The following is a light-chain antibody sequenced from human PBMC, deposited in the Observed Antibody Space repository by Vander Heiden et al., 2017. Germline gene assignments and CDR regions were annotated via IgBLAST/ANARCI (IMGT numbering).Light chain of an antibody. J-gene: IGKJ1*01. V-gene: IGKV1-39*01. CDR3: QKNYSNPPWT. CDR1: QSIRSS. CDR2: AAS. Sequence: DIQMTQSPSCLSASVADRVTIPSRASQSIRSSLNWYQQKPGKAPKLLIYAASSLQSGVPSRCSGSGGGTDFTLTISSREPEEFAAYYCQKNYSNPPWTFGQGTKVEIK.